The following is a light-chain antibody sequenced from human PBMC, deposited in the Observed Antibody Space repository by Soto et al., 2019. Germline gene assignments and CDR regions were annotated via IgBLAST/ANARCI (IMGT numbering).Light chain of an antibody. CDR1: QSVRSN. CDR2: GAS. Sequence: EVELTQSPDILSVSPGETATLSCRASQSVRSNFAWYQQKPGQAPRLLIYGASTRATGIPARFSGSGSGREVALTISSLESEDLGLYYWQQYNIWPLLTFGGGTKVEIK. J-gene: IGKJ4*01. CDR3: QQYNIWPLLT. V-gene: IGKV3-15*01.